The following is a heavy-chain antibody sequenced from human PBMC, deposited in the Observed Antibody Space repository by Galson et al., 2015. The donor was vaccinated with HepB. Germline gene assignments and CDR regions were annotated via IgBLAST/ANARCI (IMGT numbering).Heavy chain of an antibody. CDR3: ARLIEPYYYDSSGFIGGGDY. V-gene: IGHV5-51*01. CDR1: GYSFTSYW. Sequence: QSGAEVKKPGESLKISCKGSGYSFTSYWIGWVRQMPGKGLEWMGIIYPGDSDTRYSPSFQGQVTISADKSISTAYLQWSSLKASDTAMYYCARLIEPYYYDSSGFIGGGDYWGQGTLVTVSS. J-gene: IGHJ4*02. D-gene: IGHD3-22*01. CDR2: IYPGDSDT.